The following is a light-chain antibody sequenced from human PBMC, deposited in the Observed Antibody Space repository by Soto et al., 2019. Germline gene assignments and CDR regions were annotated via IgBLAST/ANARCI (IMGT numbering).Light chain of an antibody. CDR2: GAS. V-gene: IGKV3-20*01. CDR3: QQYGSSGT. J-gene: IGKJ1*01. CDR1: QSVSSSY. Sequence: PGDGATLSCRASQSVSSSYLAWYQQKPGQAPRLLIYGASNRATGIPARFSGSGSGTDFTLTISRLEPEDFAVYYCQQYGSSGTFGQGTKVDIK.